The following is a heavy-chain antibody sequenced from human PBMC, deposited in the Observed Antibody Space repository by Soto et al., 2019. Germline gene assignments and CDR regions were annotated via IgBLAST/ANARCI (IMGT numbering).Heavy chain of an antibody. V-gene: IGHV1-69*12. CDR1: GGTFSSYA. D-gene: IGHD3-10*01. CDR2: IIPIFGTA. J-gene: IGHJ4*02. CDR3: ASGGTMVRGVIATIDC. Sequence: QVQLVQSGAEVKKPGSSVKVSCKASGGTFSSYAISWVRQAPGQGLEWMGGIIPIFGTANYAQKFQGRVTITAAASTSTSYMQRSRLRSEDTAVDYCASGGTMVRGVIATIDCWGQGTLVTVSS.